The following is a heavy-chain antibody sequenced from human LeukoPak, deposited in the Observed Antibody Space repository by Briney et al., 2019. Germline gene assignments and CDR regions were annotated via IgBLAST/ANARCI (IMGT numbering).Heavy chain of an antibody. V-gene: IGHV3-20*04. CDR1: GFTFDDYG. CDR3: ARGSTMVIDY. CDR2: IDSNGAST. Sequence: PGGSLRLSCAASGFTFDDYGMSWVRQVAGQGLEWVSAIDSNGASTGYADSVKGRFTISRDNAKKSLYLQMNSLRADDTALYYVARGSTMVIDYWGQGTLVTVSS. J-gene: IGHJ4*02. D-gene: IGHD3-10*01.